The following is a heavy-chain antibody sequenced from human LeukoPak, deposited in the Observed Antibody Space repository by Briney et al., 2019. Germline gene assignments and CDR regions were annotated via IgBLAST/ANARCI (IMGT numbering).Heavy chain of an antibody. CDR2: INHSGST. CDR3: ARGFPTYGSGSPFFDY. D-gene: IGHD3-10*01. CDR1: GGSISSSTYY. Sequence: SETLSLTCTVSGGSISSSTYYWSWIRQPPGKGLEWIGEINHSGSTNYNPSLKSRVTISVDTSKNQFSLKLSSVTAADTAVYYCARGFPTYGSGSPFFDYWGQGTLVTVSS. J-gene: IGHJ4*02. V-gene: IGHV4-39*07.